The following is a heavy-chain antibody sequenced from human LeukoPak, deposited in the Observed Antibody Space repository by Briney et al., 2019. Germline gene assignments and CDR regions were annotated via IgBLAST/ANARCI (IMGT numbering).Heavy chain of an antibody. V-gene: IGHV3-23*01. J-gene: IGHJ4*02. D-gene: IGHD1-26*01. Sequence: PGGSLRLSCAAPGFTFNSYAMSWVRQAPGKGLEWVSVISGSGGSTYYADSVKGRFTISRDNSKNTLYLQMNSLRAEDTAVYYCARLVGDRAIYDYWGQGTLVTVSS. CDR2: ISGSGGST. CDR3: ARLVGDRAIYDY. CDR1: GFTFNSYA.